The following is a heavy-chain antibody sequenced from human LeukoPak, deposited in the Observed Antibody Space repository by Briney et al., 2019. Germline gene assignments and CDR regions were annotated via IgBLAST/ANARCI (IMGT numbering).Heavy chain of an antibody. V-gene: IGHV4-61*05. Sequence: SETLSLTCIVSGDSISSSNYYWGWIRQPPGKGLEWIGYIYYSGSTNYNPSLKSRVTISVDTSKNQFSLKLSSVTAADTAVYYCARTRPYHYDSSAGFDYWGQGTLVTVSS. D-gene: IGHD3-22*01. CDR3: ARTRPYHYDSSAGFDY. J-gene: IGHJ4*02. CDR2: IYYSGST. CDR1: GDSISSSNYY.